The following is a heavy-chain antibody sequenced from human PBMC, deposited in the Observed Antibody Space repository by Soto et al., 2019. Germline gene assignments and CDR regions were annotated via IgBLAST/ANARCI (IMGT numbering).Heavy chain of an antibody. Sequence: EVQLLESGGGLIQPGGSLRLSCAASGFSITSYAMSWVRQAPGKGLEWVSTISGNGANIFYGDSVKGRFTISIDTSENTVYLQMNSLRAEEDTAVYYCAKKMSGSYTYFDYWGQGTLVTVSS. V-gene: IGHV3-23*01. D-gene: IGHD1-26*01. CDR3: AKKMSGSYTYFDY. CDR2: ISGNGANI. J-gene: IGHJ4*02. CDR1: GFSITSYA.